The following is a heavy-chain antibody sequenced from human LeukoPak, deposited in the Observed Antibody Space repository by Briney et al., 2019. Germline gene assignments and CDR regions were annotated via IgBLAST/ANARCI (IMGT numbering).Heavy chain of an antibody. Sequence: LRLSCAASGFTFSDYYMSWIRQPPGKGLEWIGSIYYSGSTYYNPSLKSRVTISVDTSKNQFSLKLSSVTAADTAVYYCARVSDYYDSSGYPPDAFDIWGQGTMVTVSS. CDR3: ARVSDYYDSSGYPPDAFDI. D-gene: IGHD3-22*01. CDR2: IYYSGST. CDR1: GFTFSDYY. J-gene: IGHJ3*02. V-gene: IGHV4-38-2*01.